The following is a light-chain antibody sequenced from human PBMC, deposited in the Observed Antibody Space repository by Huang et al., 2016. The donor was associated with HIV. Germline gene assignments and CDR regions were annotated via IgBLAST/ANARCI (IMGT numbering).Light chain of an antibody. J-gene: IGKJ2*01. CDR3: QQYNKWPPA. CDR1: QGVGTN. V-gene: IGKV3-15*01. Sequence: EIVMTQSPGTLSVSPGEIATLSCRASQGVGTNLAWYQQKLGQAPSVLINGATTRATGVTARFSGSGSGTAFTLTISSLQSEDFALYFCQQYNKWPPAFGQGTKLEIK. CDR2: GAT.